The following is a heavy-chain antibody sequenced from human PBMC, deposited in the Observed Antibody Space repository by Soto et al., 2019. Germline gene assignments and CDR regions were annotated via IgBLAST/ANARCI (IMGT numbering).Heavy chain of an antibody. V-gene: IGHV4-30-4*01. CDR3: ARGRPDGSRLDP. CDR2: IYYSGST. J-gene: IGHJ5*02. Sequence: QVQLQESGPGLVKPSQTLSLTCTVSGGSISSGDYYWSWIRQPPGKGLEWIGYIYYSGSTYYNPSLKSRVPXXVXSSKNQFSLKLSSVTAADTAVYYCARGRPDGSRLDPWGQGTLVTVSS. D-gene: IGHD6-13*01. CDR1: GGSISSGDYY.